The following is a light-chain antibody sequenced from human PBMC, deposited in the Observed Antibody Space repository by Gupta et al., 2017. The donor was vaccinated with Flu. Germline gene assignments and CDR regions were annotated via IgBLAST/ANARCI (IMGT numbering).Light chain of an antibody. CDR2: WAF. CDR3: QQYYSTPWT. CDR1: QSVLYSSNNKNY. V-gene: IGKV4-1*01. Sequence: DIVMTHSPDSLAVSLGERATINCKSSQSVLYSSNNKNYLAWYQQKPGQPPKLLIYWAFTRESGVPDRFSGSGSGTDFTLTISSLQAEDVAVYYCQQYYSTPWTVGQGTKVESK. J-gene: IGKJ1*01.